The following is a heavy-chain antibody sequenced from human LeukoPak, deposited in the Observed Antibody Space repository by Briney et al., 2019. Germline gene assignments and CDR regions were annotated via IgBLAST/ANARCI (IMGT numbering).Heavy chain of an antibody. CDR2: IYHSGSI. CDR3: ASQPFLDSGSYHNWLSDAFDI. J-gene: IGHJ3*02. D-gene: IGHD1-26*01. V-gene: IGHV4-38-2*02. CDR1: GYSISSGYY. Sequence: PSETLSLTCTVSGYSISSGYYWGWIRQPPGKGLEWIGSIYHSGSIYYNPSLKSRVTISVDTSKNQFSLKLSSVTAADTAVYYCASQPFLDSGSYHNWLSDAFDIWGQGTMVTVSS.